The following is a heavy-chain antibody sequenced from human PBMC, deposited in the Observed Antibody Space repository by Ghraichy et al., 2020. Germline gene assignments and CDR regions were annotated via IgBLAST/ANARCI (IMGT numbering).Heavy chain of an antibody. CDR2: IGGSDGST. V-gene: IGHV3-23*01. J-gene: IGHJ4*02. Sequence: GGSLRLSCAASGFAFGYYAMSWVRQAPGKGLEWVSSIGGSDGSTYYADSVKGRFTISRDTSKNTLFLQMNSLKAQDTAVDYCAKDGAGSGWPESDYWGQGTLVTVSS. CDR1: GFAFGYYA. CDR3: AKDGAGSGWPESDY. D-gene: IGHD6-19*01.